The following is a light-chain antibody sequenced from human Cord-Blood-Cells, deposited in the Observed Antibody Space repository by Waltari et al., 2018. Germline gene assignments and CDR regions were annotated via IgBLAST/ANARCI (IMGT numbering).Light chain of an antibody. CDR1: SSHVASYNL. V-gene: IGLV2-23*02. CDR3: CSYAGSPFV. Sequence: SALHQPASVSVSPGQSITLSCAGTSSHVASYNLVSWYQQHPSKAPKLMIYEVSKRPSGVSNRFSGSKSGNTASLTISGLQAEDEADYYCCSYAGSPFVFGTGTKVTVL. J-gene: IGLJ1*01. CDR2: EVS.